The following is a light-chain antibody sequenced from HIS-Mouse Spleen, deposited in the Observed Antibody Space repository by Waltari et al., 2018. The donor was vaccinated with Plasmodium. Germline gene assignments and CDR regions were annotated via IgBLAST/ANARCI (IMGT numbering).Light chain of an antibody. CDR2: GAS. Sequence: EIVLTQSPATLSVSLGERATLSCSASQSVSSNLAWYQQKPGQAPRLLIYGASTRATGIPARFSGSGSGTEFTLTISSLQSEDFAVYYCQQYNNWSFTFGPGTKVDIK. J-gene: IGKJ3*01. V-gene: IGKV3-15*01. CDR1: QSVSSN. CDR3: QQYNNWSFT.